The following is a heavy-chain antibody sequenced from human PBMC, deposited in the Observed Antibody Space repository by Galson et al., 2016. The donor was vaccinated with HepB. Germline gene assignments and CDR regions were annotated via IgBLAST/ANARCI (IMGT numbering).Heavy chain of an antibody. V-gene: IGHV5-51*01. Sequence: QSGAEVKKPGESLKISCKGSGYTFITYWIAWVRQMPGKGPEWMGIIHPGDSDTRYSPSFQGQITMSVDKSITTAYLQWNSLKASDTAMYYCATHERRTGFAYFDVWGQGSRVTVSS. J-gene: IGHJ4*02. CDR2: IHPGDSDT. D-gene: IGHD1-14*01. CDR1: GYTFITYW. CDR3: ATHERRTGFAYFDV.